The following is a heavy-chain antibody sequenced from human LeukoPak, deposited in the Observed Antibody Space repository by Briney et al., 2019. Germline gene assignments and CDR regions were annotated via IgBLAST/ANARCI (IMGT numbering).Heavy chain of an antibody. D-gene: IGHD1-1*01. Sequence: SETLSFTCTVSGGSISSYYWNWIRQPAGKGLEWIGRISSSGSANYNPSLKSRVTLSVDTSKNQLSLILNSVTAADTAVFYCATEPTRTPYYYMDVWGTGTTVIVSS. CDR2: ISSSGSA. J-gene: IGHJ6*03. CDR3: ATEPTRTPYYYMDV. V-gene: IGHV4-4*07. CDR1: GGSISSYY.